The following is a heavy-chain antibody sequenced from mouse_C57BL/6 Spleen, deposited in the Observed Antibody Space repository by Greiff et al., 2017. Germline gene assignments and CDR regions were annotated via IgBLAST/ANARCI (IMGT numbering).Heavy chain of an antibody. Sequence: EVHLVESGGGLVKPGGSLKLSCAASGFTFSDYGMHWVRQAPEKGLEWVAYISSGSSTIYYADTVKGRFTISRDNAKNTLFLQMTSLRSEDTAMYYWARPVVAPDWYFDVWGTGTTVTVSS. J-gene: IGHJ1*03. CDR3: ARPVVAPDWYFDV. D-gene: IGHD1-1*01. V-gene: IGHV5-17*01. CDR1: GFTFSDYG. CDR2: ISSGSSTI.